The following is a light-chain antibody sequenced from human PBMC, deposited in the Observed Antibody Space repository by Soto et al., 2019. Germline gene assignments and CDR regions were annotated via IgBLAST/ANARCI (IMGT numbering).Light chain of an antibody. J-gene: IGKJ2*01. CDR2: TAA. V-gene: IGKV1-39*01. Sequence: IHMTQSPSSLSASVGDRVTITCRASQRITTYLNWYQQKPGKAPKLLISTAATLQGGVPSRFSGSGSGTDFTLTITTLQPADFATYFCQQSYSTPYTFGQGTKLEIK. CDR3: QQSYSTPYT. CDR1: QRITTY.